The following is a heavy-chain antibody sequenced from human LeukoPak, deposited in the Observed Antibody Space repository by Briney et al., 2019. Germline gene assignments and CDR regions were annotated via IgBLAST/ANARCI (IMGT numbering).Heavy chain of an antibody. J-gene: IGHJ1*01. CDR1: GGSISSYY. V-gene: IGHV4-59*01. Sequence: KASETLSLTCTVSGGSISSYYWSWIRQPPGKGLEWIGYIYYSGSTNYNPSLKSRVTISVDTSKNQFSLKLSSVTAADTAVYYCAGIPAAMDYFQHWGQGTLVTVSS. D-gene: IGHD2-2*01. CDR3: AGIPAAMDYFQH. CDR2: IYYSGST.